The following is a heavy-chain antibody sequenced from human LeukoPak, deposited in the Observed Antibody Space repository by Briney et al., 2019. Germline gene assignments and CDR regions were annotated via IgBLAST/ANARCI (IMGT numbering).Heavy chain of an antibody. CDR1: GYSISSGYY. D-gene: IGHD2-21*01. Sequence: SETLSLTCAVSGYSISSGYYWGWIRQPPGKGLEWIGSVYHSGSTYYNPSLKSRVTISVDTSKNQFSLKLSSVTAADTAVYYCARYHYDYSMRPNWFDPWGQGTLVTVSS. CDR3: ARYHYDYSMRPNWFDP. CDR2: VYHSGST. V-gene: IGHV4-38-2*01. J-gene: IGHJ5*02.